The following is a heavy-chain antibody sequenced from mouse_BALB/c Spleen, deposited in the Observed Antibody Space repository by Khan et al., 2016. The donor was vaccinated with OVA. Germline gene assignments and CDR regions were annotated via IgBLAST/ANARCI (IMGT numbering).Heavy chain of an antibody. V-gene: IGHV14-3*02. Sequence: VQLQQSGAELVKPGASVKLSCTASGFNIKDTYMHWVKQRPEQGLEWIGRIAPANGNTKYDPKFHGKATIKADTSSNTAYLQLSSLTSEDTAVYCCAHPSYDPRNFDVWGAGTTVTVSS. J-gene: IGHJ1*01. CDR1: GFNIKDTY. CDR2: IAPANGNT. CDR3: AHPSYDPRNFDV. D-gene: IGHD2-3*01.